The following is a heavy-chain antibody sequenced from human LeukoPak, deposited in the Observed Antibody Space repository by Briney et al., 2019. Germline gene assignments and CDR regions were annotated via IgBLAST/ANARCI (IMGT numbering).Heavy chain of an antibody. CDR1: GFTFSRYS. CDR3: ARYYDFWSGYYTYYYYYMDV. CDR2: ISSSSSYI. J-gene: IGHJ6*03. D-gene: IGHD3-3*01. Sequence: PGGSLRLSCAASGFTFSRYSMNWLRQAPGKGLEWVSSISSSSSYIYYVDSVKGRFTISRDNAKNSLYLQMNSLRAEDTAVYYCARYYDFWSGYYTYYYYYMDVWGKGTTVTVSS. V-gene: IGHV3-21*01.